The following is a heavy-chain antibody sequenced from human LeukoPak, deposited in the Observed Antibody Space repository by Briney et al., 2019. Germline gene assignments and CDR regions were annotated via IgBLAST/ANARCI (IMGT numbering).Heavy chain of an antibody. Sequence: GASVKVSCKASGYTFTSYYMHWVRQAPGQGLEWMGIINPSGGSTSYAQKFQGRVTMTRDTSTSTVYMELSSLRSEDTAVYYCARSPPDLMGDFWGSYYFDYWGQGTLVTVSS. CDR3: ARSPPDLMGDFWGSYYFDY. CDR1: GYTFTSYY. J-gene: IGHJ4*02. V-gene: IGHV1-46*01. D-gene: IGHD3-3*01. CDR2: INPSGGST.